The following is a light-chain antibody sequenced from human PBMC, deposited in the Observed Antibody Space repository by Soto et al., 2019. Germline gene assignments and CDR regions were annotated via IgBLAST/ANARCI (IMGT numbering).Light chain of an antibody. J-gene: IGLJ3*02. CDR2: DVN. CDR1: SSDVGGYNY. CDR3: CSYAGTYNWV. Sequence: QSALTQPRSVSGSPGQSVTISCTGTSSDVGGYNYVSWYLQHPGKAPKLIIYDVNHRPSGVPDRFSGSKSANTASLTISGLQVEDEADYYCCSYAGTYNWVFGGGTKLTVL. V-gene: IGLV2-11*01.